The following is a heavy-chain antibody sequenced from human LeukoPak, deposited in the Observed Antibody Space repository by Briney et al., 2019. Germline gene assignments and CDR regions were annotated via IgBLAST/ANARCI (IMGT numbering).Heavy chain of an antibody. CDR3: TCTLGWFGANYFDY. CDR2: IRSKAYGGTT. Sequence: LTGGSLRLSCTASGFTFGDYAMSWFRQAPGKGLEWVGFIRSKAYGGTTEYAASVKGRFTISRDDSKSIAYLQMNSLKTEDTAVYYCTCTLGWFGANYFDYWGQGTLVTVSS. CDR1: GFTFGDYA. D-gene: IGHD3-10*01. V-gene: IGHV3-49*03. J-gene: IGHJ4*02.